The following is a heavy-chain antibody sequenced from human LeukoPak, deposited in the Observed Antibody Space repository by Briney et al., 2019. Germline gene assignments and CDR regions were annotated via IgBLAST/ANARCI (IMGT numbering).Heavy chain of an antibody. CDR3: AKDTNYGPLYYFGY. D-gene: IGHD3-10*01. V-gene: IGHV3-23*01. Sequence: PGGSLRPSCAASGFTFSSYAMSWVRQAPGKGLEWVSAISGSGGSTYYADSVKGRFTISRDNSKNTLYLQMNSLRAEDTAVYYCAKDTNYGPLYYFGYWGQGTLVTVSS. CDR1: GFTFSSYA. J-gene: IGHJ4*02. CDR2: ISGSGGST.